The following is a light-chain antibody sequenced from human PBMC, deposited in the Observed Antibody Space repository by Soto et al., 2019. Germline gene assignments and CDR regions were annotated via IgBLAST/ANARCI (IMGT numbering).Light chain of an antibody. CDR3: QQYDNLPLT. J-gene: IGKJ5*01. CDR2: DAS. CDR1: QRINNY. Sequence: IQLTQSPSSLSASVGDRVTIPCRASQRINNYLDWYQQKPGKAPKLLIYDASNLERGVPSRFSGSGSGTDFTFTISSLQPEDIATYYCQQYDNLPLTFGQGTRLEIK. V-gene: IGKV1-33*01.